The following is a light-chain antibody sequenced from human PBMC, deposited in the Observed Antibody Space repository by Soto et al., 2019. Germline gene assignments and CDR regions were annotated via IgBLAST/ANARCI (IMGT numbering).Light chain of an antibody. J-gene: IGKJ1*01. Sequence: DIQMTQSPPSLSASVGDRVTISCRASQSISSPVNWIQQKPGKAPRILIYAASSLQSGVASRFSGSGHGIDFTLAINSLQPEDVANYYCQQTYYARTFGQGTKVDIK. CDR3: QQTYYART. V-gene: IGKV1-39*01. CDR2: AAS. CDR1: QSISSP.